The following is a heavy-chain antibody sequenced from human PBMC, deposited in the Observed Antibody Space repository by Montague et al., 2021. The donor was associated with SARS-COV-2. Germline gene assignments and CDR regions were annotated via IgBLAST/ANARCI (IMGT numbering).Heavy chain of an antibody. CDR2: ISRNSGSI. J-gene: IGHJ4*02. CDR3: AKDMEDIYDSSGYFDY. V-gene: IGHV3-9*01. CDR1: GFTFGDYA. Sequence: SLRLSCAASGFTFGDYAMHWVRQAPGKGLEWVSGISRNSGSIGYADSVKGRFTISRDNAKNSLYLQMNSLRAEDTALYYCAKDMEDIYDSSGYFDYWGQGTLVTVSS. D-gene: IGHD3-22*01.